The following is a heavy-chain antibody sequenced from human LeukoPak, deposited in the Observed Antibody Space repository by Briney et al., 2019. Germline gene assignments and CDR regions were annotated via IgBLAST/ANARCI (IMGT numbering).Heavy chain of an antibody. CDR1: GFTFSTSA. Sequence: PGGSLRLSCSASGFTFSTSAIHWVRQAPGKGLEYVSAISSNGGSTYYAGSVKGRFTISRDNSKNTLSLQMSSLRPDDTAVYYCVKLPYSDTSAYYVDYWGQGTLVTVSS. V-gene: IGHV3-64D*06. D-gene: IGHD3-22*01. CDR2: ISSNGGST. J-gene: IGHJ4*02. CDR3: VKLPYSDTSAYYVDY.